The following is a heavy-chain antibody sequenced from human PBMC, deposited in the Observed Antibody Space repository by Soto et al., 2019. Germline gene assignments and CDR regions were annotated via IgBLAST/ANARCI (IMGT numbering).Heavy chain of an antibody. D-gene: IGHD6-19*01. V-gene: IGHV3-64*01. Sequence: EVQLVESGGGLVQPGGSLRLSCAASGFTFSSYAMHWVRQAPGKGLEYVSAISGNGGSTYYANSVKGRFTISRDNSKNTLYLQMGSLRAEDMAVCYCASGRSSGWETLDYWGQGTLVTVSS. CDR2: ISGNGGST. CDR1: GFTFSSYA. J-gene: IGHJ4*02. CDR3: ASGRSSGWETLDY.